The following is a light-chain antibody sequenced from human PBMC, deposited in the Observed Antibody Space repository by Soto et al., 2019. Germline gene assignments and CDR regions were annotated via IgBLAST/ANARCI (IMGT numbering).Light chain of an antibody. V-gene: IGLV2-14*01. J-gene: IGLJ2*01. CDR2: EVN. Sequence: QSALTQPASVSGSPGQSITISCTGTTSDVGGYNYVSWYQQLPGNAPKLIIYEVNHRPSGVSNRFSDSKSGSTASLTISRLQGEDEAHYYCSSYTAISSLDIVFGGGTKVTVL. CDR1: TSDVGGYNY. CDR3: SSYTAISSLDIV.